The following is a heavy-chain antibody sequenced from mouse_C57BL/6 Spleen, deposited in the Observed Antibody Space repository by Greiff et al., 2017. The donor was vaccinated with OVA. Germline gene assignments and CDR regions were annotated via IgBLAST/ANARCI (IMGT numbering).Heavy chain of an antibody. CDR2: INPSNGGT. D-gene: IGHD1-1*01. CDR1: GYTFTSYW. CDR3: ARGGLYYGSSYDAMDY. Sequence: QVHVKQPGTELVKPGASVKLSCKASGYTFTSYWMHWVKQRPGQGLEWIGNINPSNGGTNYNEKFKSKATLTVDKSSSTAYMQLSSLTSEDSAVYYCARGGLYYGSSYDAMDYWGQGTSVTVSS. J-gene: IGHJ4*01. V-gene: IGHV1-53*01.